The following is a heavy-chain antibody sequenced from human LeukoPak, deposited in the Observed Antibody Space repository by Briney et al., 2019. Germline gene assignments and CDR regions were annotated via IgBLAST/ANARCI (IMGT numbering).Heavy chain of an antibody. Sequence: PGGSLRLSCAASGFTFSSYAMSWVRQAPGKGLEWVSAISGSGGSTYYADSVKGRFTISRDNSKNTLYLQMNSLRAEDTAVYYCAKDPAPAATSDLSWFDPWGQGTLVTVSS. D-gene: IGHD2-2*01. CDR3: AKDPAPAATSDLSWFDP. CDR1: GFTFSSYA. CDR2: ISGSGGST. J-gene: IGHJ5*02. V-gene: IGHV3-23*01.